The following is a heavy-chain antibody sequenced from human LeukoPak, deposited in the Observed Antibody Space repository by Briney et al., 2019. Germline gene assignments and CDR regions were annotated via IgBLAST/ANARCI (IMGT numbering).Heavy chain of an antibody. D-gene: IGHD2-8*01. CDR3: ARFQPIYTNSYAWFDP. V-gene: IGHV3-23*01. J-gene: IGHJ5*02. CDR2: ISDSGDNT. CDR1: GFTFNGYA. Sequence: GGSLRLSCAASGFTFNGYAMNWVRQAPGKGLEWVSAISDSGDNTYYADSVKGRFIISRDNSANTLYLQMNSLRAEDTAVYYCARFQPIYTNSYAWFDPWGQGTLVTVSS.